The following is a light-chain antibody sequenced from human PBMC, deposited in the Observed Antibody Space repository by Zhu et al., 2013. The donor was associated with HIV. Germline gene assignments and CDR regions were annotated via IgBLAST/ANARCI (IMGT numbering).Light chain of an antibody. Sequence: QSVLTQPPSVSGAPGQRVTISCSGSSSSIGAGNDVHWYQQLPGTAPKLLIYGNSDRPSGVPDRFSGSKSGNTASLTISGLQAEDEAHYYCTSYTSSTTLIFGGGTKVTVL. V-gene: IGLV1-40*01. J-gene: IGLJ2*01. CDR1: SSSIGAGND. CDR2: GNS. CDR3: TSYTSSTTLI.